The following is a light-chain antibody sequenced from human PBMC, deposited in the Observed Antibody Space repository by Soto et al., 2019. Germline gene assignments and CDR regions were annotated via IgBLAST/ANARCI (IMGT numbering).Light chain of an antibody. Sequence: EIVLTQSPGTLSLSPGERATLSCRASQSVSNNYLAWYQQKPGQAPRILIYGASSRATGIPDRFSGSGSGTEFTLTLSRLEPEDFAVFYCQQYGGSPRTFGKGTRVEIK. CDR2: GAS. J-gene: IGKJ1*01. CDR3: QQYGGSPRT. V-gene: IGKV3-20*01. CDR1: QSVSNNY.